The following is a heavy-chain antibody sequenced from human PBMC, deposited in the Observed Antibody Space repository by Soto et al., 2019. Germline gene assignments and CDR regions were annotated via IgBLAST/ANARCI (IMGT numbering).Heavy chain of an antibody. D-gene: IGHD3-3*01. CDR3: ASFTIFGGGSPRDYYYYYGMDV. Sequence: HGESLKISCKGSGYSFTSYWISWVRQMPGKGLEWMGRIDPSDSCTNYSPSFQGHVTISADRSISTAYLQWSSLKASDTAMYYCASFTIFGGGSPRDYYYYYGMDVWGQGTTVTVSS. CDR1: GYSFTSYW. CDR2: IDPSDSCT. J-gene: IGHJ6*02. V-gene: IGHV5-10-1*01.